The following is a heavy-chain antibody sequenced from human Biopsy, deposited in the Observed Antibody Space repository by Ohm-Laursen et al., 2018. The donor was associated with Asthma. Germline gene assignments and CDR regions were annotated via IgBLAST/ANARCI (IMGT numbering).Heavy chain of an antibody. V-gene: IGHV7-4-1*02. CDR2: INTNTGNP. J-gene: IGHJ6*02. D-gene: IGHD2-15*01. CDR1: GYIFTSHA. CDR3: ARGLLGMDV. Sequence: GASVKVSCKASGYIFTSHAMNWVRQAPGQELEWMGRINTNTGNPTYAQGFTGRFVFSLDTSVSTAYLQISSLKADDTAVYYCARGLLGMDVWGQGTTVTVSS.